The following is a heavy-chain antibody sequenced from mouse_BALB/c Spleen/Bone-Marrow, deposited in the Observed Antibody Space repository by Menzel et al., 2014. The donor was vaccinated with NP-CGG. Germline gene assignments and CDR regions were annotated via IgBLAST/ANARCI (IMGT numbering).Heavy chain of an antibody. CDR3: ARYDGYFDY. D-gene: IGHD2-3*01. CDR2: INPGSGST. J-gene: IGHJ2*01. Sequence: VKLQESGAELVRPGTSVKVPCKASGYAFTDYLMEWLKQRPGQGLEWIGVINPGSGSTNYNEKFKDKATLTADKSSSTAYMQLSSLTSDDSAVYFCARYDGYFDYWGQGTILTVSS. V-gene: IGHV1-54*01. CDR1: GYAFTDYL.